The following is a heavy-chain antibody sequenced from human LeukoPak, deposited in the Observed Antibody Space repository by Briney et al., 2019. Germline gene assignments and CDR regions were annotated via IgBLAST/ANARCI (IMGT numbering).Heavy chain of an antibody. D-gene: IGHD5-12*01. Sequence: KPSETLSLTCTVSGGSISSSSYYWSWIRQPPGKGLEWIGYIYYSGSTNYNPSLKSRVTISVDTSKNQFSLKLSSVTAADTAVYYCARGYGYHIDYWGQGTLVTVSS. V-gene: IGHV4-61*01. CDR1: GGSISSSSYY. CDR3: ARGYGYHIDY. CDR2: IYYSGST. J-gene: IGHJ4*02.